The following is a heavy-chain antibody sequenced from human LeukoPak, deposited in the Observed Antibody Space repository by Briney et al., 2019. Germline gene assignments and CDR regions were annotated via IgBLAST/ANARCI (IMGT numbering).Heavy chain of an antibody. Sequence: SETLSLTCTVSDVSISSSNSYWGWIRQPPGKGLEWIGSIYYSGNTYYNASLKSQVSISIDTSKNQFSLRLTSVTAADTAVYYCARQTGSGLFILPGGQGTLVTVSS. CDR1: DVSISSSNSY. J-gene: IGHJ4*02. CDR3: ARQTGSGLFILP. V-gene: IGHV4-39*01. CDR2: IYYSGNT. D-gene: IGHD3/OR15-3a*01.